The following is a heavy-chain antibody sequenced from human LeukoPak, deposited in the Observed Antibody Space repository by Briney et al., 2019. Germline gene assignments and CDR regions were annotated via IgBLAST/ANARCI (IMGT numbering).Heavy chain of an antibody. CDR2: INSDGTST. CDR3: ASGYSYGYYYLDN. CDR1: GFTFSSHW. J-gene: IGHJ4*02. D-gene: IGHD5-18*01. Sequence: GGSLRLSCAASGFTFSSHWMYWVRQAPGKGLVLVSRINSDGTSTTYRDSVGGRFTISRDNAQNTLYLQMNSLRAEDTAVYYCASGYSYGYYYLDNWGQGTLVTVSS. V-gene: IGHV3-74*01.